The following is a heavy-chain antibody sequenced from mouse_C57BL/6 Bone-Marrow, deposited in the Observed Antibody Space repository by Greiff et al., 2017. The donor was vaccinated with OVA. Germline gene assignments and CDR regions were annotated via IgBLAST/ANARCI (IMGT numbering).Heavy chain of an antibody. Sequence: VQLKESGAELVRPGASVKLSCTASGFNIKDDYMHWVKQRPEQGLEWIGWIDPENGATEYASKFPGQATITADPSSNTAYLQLSSRTAEDTDVYYFTTGPIQTWFAYWGQGTLVTVSA. J-gene: IGHJ3*01. CDR3: TTGPIQTWFAY. V-gene: IGHV14-4*01. CDR1: GFNIKDDY. CDR2: IDPENGAT.